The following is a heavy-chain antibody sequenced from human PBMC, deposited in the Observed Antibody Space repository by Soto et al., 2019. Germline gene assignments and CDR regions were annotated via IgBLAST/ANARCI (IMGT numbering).Heavy chain of an antibody. J-gene: IGHJ4*02. V-gene: IGHV5-51*01. CDR2: IYPGDSDT. D-gene: IGHD6-13*01. CDR3: ARSYSSSWSLFDY. CDR1: EYSFTNYW. Sequence: GESLKISCKGSEYSFTNYWIGWVRQMPGKGLEWMGIIYPGDSDTIYSPSFQGQVTISADKSISTAYLQWSSLKASDTAMYYCARSYSSSWSLFDYWGQGTLVTVSS.